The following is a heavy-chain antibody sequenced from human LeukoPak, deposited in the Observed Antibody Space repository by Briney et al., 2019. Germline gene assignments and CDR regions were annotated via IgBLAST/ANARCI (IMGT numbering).Heavy chain of an antibody. CDR1: GFTVSATY. CDR3: ARGTVTAPDY. J-gene: IGHJ4*02. CDR2: IYTGGNT. D-gene: IGHD4-17*01. V-gene: IGHV3-53*01. Sequence: PGGSLRLSCAASGFTVSATYMNWVRQAPGKGLEWVSIIYTGGNTYYADSVKGRFTISRDLSKNTLYLQMNSLRAEDTAVYYCARGTVTAPDYWGQGTLVTVSS.